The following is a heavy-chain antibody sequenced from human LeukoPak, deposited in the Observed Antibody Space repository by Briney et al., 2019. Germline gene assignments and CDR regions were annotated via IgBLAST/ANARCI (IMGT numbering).Heavy chain of an antibody. Sequence: GASVKVSCKASGYTFTNCYMHWVRQAPGQGLEWMGIINPSDGKTSYAQKFQGRVTMTRDTSTSTVYMELSSLRSEDTAVYYCAREIGPRQLHLWGSAFDYWGQGTLVTVSS. CDR3: AREIGPRQLHLWGSAFDY. CDR1: GYTFTNCY. D-gene: IGHD5-18*01. J-gene: IGHJ4*02. CDR2: INPSDGKT. V-gene: IGHV1-46*01.